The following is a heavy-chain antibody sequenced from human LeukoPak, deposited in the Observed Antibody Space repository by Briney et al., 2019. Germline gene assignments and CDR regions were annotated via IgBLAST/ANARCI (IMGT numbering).Heavy chain of an antibody. CDR2: IYSSGDT. CDR1: GGSVTSYY. D-gene: IGHD1-26*01. V-gene: IGHV4-4*07. CDR3: ARDPFGSSLDY. Sequence: PSETLSLTCTVSGGSVTSYYCNWILQPAGKGLEWIGRIYSSGDTNYNPSLKSRITMSVDTSKNQFSLNLSSVTAADTAVYYCARDPFGSSLDYWGQGTLVTVSS. J-gene: IGHJ4*02.